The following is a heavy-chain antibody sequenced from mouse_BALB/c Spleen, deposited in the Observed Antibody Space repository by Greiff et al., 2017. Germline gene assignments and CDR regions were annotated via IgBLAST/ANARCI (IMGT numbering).Heavy chain of an antibody. D-gene: IGHD2-1*01. CDR3: AREAYGIVYAMDY. CDR1: GFTFSSYA. V-gene: IGHV5-6-5*01. CDR2: ISSGGST. Sequence: EVKLMESGGGLVKPGGSLKLSCAASGFTFSSYAMSWVRQTPEKRLEWVASISSGGSTYYPDSVKGRFTISRDNARNILYLQMSSLRPEDTAMYYCAREAYGIVYAMDYWGQGTSVTVSS. J-gene: IGHJ4*01.